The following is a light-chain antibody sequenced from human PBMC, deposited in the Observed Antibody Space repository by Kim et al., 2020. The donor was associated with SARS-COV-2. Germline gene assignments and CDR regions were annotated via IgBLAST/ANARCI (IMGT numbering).Light chain of an antibody. CDR3: QQRNNWPQN. CDR2: DAS. Sequence: SFSTGARATLSCRASQSVSSSRARYQQKPRQPPRLLIYDASTKATGIPVRFSGSGSGTDFALTISSLEPEDFAVYYCQQRNNWPQNFGQGTKLEI. J-gene: IGKJ2*01. CDR1: QSVSSS. V-gene: IGKV3-11*01.